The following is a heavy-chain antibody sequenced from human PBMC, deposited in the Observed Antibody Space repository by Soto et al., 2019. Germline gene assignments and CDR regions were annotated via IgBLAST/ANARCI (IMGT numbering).Heavy chain of an antibody. CDR1: CFSISSGHY. D-gene: IGHD4-17*01. CDR3: AKHFYGAYVVDC. V-gene: IGHV4-38-2*01. J-gene: IGHJ4*02. CDR2: THHSGTT. Sequence: SETLSLTCAVSCFSISSGHYWGWMRQTPGKGLEWIGSTHHSGTTYYSTSLKSRVTISVDTSKNQVSLKLSSVTAADTALYYCAKHFYGAYVVDCWGQGTLVTVSS.